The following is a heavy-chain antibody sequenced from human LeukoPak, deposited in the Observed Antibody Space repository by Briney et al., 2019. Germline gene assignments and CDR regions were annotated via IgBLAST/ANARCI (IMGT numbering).Heavy chain of an antibody. CDR2: INYSGNT. J-gene: IGHJ4*02. CDR3: ARDIPSGYHDY. CDR1: GGSISSSSYY. Sequence: SETLSLTCTVSGGSISSSSYYWGWIRQPPGKGLEWIGSINYSGNTYYYPSLKSRVTISVDTSRNQFSLKLISVTAADTAVYYCARDIPSGYHDYWGQGTLVTVSP. V-gene: IGHV4-39*07. D-gene: IGHD3-3*01.